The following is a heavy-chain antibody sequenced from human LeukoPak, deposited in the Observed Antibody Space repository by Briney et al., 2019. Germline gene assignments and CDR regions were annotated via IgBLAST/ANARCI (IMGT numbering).Heavy chain of an antibody. CDR1: GDSISSSSYY. D-gene: IGHD3-10*01. J-gene: IGHJ4*02. CDR2: IYWSGST. V-gene: IGHV4-39*01. Sequence: PSETLSLTCTVSGDSISSSSYYWGWIRQPPGKGLEWIGSIYWSGSTYYNPSLKSRVTISVDTSKNQFSLKLSSVIAADTAVYYCLNTYHKGSGSYWGYTDNWGQGTLVTVSS. CDR3: LNTYHKGSGSYWGYTDN.